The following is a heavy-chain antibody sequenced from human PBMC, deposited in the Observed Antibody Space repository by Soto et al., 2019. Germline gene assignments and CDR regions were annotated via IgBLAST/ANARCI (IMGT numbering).Heavy chain of an antibody. J-gene: IGHJ4*02. V-gene: IGHV3-64*01. Sequence: EVQLVESGGGLVQPGGSLRLSCAASGFTFSSYAMHWVRQAPGKGLEYVSAISSNGGSTYYANSVKGRFTISRDNSQNTLYLQMGSLRAEDRAVYYCARGPGYYFDYWGQGTLVTVSS. CDR1: GFTFSSYA. CDR2: ISSNGGST. CDR3: ARGPGYYFDY.